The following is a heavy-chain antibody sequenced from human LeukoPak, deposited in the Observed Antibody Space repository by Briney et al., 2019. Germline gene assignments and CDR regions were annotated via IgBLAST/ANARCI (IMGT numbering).Heavy chain of an antibody. CDR1: GFTVSSNY. CDR3: ASPLLESGGNVHFGL. V-gene: IGHV3-66*01. CDR2: IYSDGTI. J-gene: IGHJ2*01. D-gene: IGHD4-23*01. Sequence: GESLRLSCAASGFTVSSNYMSWVRQVPGKGLEWVSVIYSDGTISYADSVKGRFTISRDNSENTLYLQMNSLRVEDTAVYYCASPLLESGGNVHFGLWGRGTLVTVSS.